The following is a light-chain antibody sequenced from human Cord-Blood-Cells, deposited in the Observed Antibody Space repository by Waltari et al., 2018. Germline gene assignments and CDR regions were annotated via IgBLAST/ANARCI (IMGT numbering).Light chain of an antibody. CDR3: QQYNDWPMYT. Sequence: EIVMTQPPATLSVSPGERPTLSCRASPSVSSNLAWYQQKPGQAPRLLLYGASTRATGIPARFSGSGSWTEFTLTISSLQSEDFAVYYCQQYNDWPMYTFGQGTKLEIK. CDR1: PSVSSN. V-gene: IGKV3-15*01. CDR2: GAS. J-gene: IGKJ2*01.